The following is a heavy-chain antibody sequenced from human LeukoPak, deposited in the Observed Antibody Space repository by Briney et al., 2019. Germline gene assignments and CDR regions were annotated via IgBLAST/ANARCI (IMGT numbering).Heavy chain of an antibody. CDR2: ISFDGSNK. V-gene: IGHV3-30*18. Sequence: PGRSLRLSCAASGFSFSAYGIHWVRQAPGKGLEWVAVISFDGSNKYYADSVKGRFTISRDNSKTTLSLQMNSLRVEDTAVYYCAKDGAYINYQYYFDSWGRGTLVTVSS. D-gene: IGHD4-11*01. CDR1: GFSFSAYG. CDR3: AKDGAYINYQYYFDS. J-gene: IGHJ4*02.